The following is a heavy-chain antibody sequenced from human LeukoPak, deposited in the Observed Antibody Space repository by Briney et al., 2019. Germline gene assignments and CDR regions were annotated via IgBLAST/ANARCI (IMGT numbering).Heavy chain of an antibody. J-gene: IGHJ4*02. V-gene: IGHV5-10-1*01. CDR2: IDPRDAYT. CDR1: GYSFTSYW. D-gene: IGHD3-9*01. CDR3: ARSNLPYYDILTGYYPPPYYFDY. Sequence: GESLRISCKGSGYSFTSYWISWVRQMPGKGLEWMGRIDPRDAYTNYSPSFQGHVTISADKSISTAYLQWSSLKASDTAMYYCARSNLPYYDILTGYYPPPYYFDYWGQGTLVTVSS.